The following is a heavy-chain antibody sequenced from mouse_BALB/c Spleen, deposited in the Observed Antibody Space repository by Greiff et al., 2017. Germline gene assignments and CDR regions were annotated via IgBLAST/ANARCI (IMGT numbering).Heavy chain of an antibody. D-gene: IGHD2-4*01. V-gene: IGHV1S81*02. J-gene: IGHJ4*01. CDR3: TRGVYYDYDVKAMDY. Sequence: VQLQQSGAELVKPGASVKLSCKASGYTFTSYYMYWVKQRPGQGLEWIGEINPSNGGTNFNEKFKSKATLTVDKSSSTAYMQLSSLTSEDSAVYYCTRGVYYDYDVKAMDYWGQGTSVTVSS. CDR2: INPSNGGT. CDR1: GYTFTSYY.